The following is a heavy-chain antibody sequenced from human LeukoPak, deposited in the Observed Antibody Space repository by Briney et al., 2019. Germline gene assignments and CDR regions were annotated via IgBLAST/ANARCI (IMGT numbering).Heavy chain of an antibody. D-gene: IGHD6-19*01. CDR3: ASTSSGWDYYYYYGMDV. CDR2: IDPSDSYT. V-gene: IGHV5-10-1*01. CDR1: GYSFTSYW. J-gene: IGHJ6*02. Sequence: GESLKISCKGSGYSFTSYWISWVRQMPGKGLGWMGRIDPSDSYTNYSPSFQGHVTISADKSISTAYLQWSSLKASDTAMYYCASTSSGWDYYYYYGMDVWGQGTTVTVSS.